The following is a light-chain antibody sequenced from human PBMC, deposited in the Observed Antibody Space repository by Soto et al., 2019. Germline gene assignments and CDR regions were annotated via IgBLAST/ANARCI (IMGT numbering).Light chain of an antibody. Sequence: QSALTQPASVSGSPGQSITISCTGTSSDVGGYNYVSWYQQHPGIAPKLLIYGVTNRPSGVSPRFSGSKSGNTASLTISGLPAEDEADYHCSSYTSASTLLYLFGTGTKLTVL. CDR2: GVT. V-gene: IGLV2-14*01. CDR1: SSDVGGYNY. CDR3: SSYTSASTLLYL. J-gene: IGLJ1*01.